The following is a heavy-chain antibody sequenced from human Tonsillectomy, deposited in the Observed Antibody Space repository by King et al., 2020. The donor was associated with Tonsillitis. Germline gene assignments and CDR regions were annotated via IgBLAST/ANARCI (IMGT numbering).Heavy chain of an antibody. J-gene: IGHJ4*02. CDR2: INLVGSEK. CDR3: ARVFGDYYDTSGYYPPSFDY. V-gene: IGHV3-7*03. CDR1: GFTFSSYW. Sequence: VQLVESGGGLVQPGGSLRLSCAASGFTFSSYWMTWVRQAPGKGLEWVANINLVGSEKYYVDSVKGRFTISRENAKKSLYLQMNSLRAEDTAVYYCARVFGDYYDTSGYYPPSFDYWGQGTLVTVSS. D-gene: IGHD3-22*01.